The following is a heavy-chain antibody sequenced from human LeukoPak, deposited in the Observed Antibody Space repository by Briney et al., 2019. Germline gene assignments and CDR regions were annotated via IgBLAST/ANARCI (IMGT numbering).Heavy chain of an antibody. V-gene: IGHV3-23*01. CDR2: ISGSGGNT. D-gene: IGHD6-19*01. J-gene: IGHJ4*02. CDR3: AKSTSGWYDFDY. CDR1: GFTFSSYS. Sequence: PGGSLRLSCAASGFTFSSYSMNWVRQAPGKGLEWVSGISGSGGNTNYADSVKGRFTISRDKSKNTLYLQMNSLRAEDTAVYYCAKSTSGWYDFDYWGQGTLATVSS.